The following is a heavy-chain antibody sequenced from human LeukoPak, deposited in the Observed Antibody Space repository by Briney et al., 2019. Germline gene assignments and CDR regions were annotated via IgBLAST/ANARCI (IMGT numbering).Heavy chain of an antibody. D-gene: IGHD3-10*01. CDR3: AKGNMVRGVIITPLFDY. CDR2: ISYDGSNK. CDR1: GFTFSSYG. Sequence: GRSLRLSRAASGFTFSSYGMHWVRQAPGKGLEWVAVISYDGSNKYYADSVKGRFTISRDNSKNTLYLQMNSLRAEDTAVYYCAKGNMVRGVIITPLFDYWGQGTLVTVSS. J-gene: IGHJ4*02. V-gene: IGHV3-30*18.